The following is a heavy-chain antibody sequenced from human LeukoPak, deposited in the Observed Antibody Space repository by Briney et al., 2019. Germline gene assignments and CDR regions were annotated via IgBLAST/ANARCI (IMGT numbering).Heavy chain of an antibody. CDR3: AKDGGELLWFGELLLNYFDY. J-gene: IGHJ4*02. CDR2: ISGSGGST. D-gene: IGHD3-10*01. Sequence: GGSLRLSCAASGFTFSSYAMSWVRQAPGKGLEWVSAISGSGGSTYYADSVKGRFTISGDNSKNTLYLQMNSLRAEDTAVYYCAKDGGELLWFGELLLNYFDYWGQGTLVTVSS. V-gene: IGHV3-23*01. CDR1: GFTFSSYA.